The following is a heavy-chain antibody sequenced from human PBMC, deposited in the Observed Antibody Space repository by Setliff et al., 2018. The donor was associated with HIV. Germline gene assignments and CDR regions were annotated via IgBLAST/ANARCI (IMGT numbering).Heavy chain of an antibody. D-gene: IGHD2-15*01. CDR2: INHSGGT. CDR1: GGSFSAYY. Sequence: PSETLSLTCAVYGGSFSAYYWSWIRQTPGKGLEWIGEINHSGGTNYNPSLKSRVTMSVDTSKNQFSLKLSSVTAADTAVFYCARDPRAPRYCSGGSCYSQRRAFDIWGQGTMVTVS. CDR3: ARDPRAPRYCSGGSCYSQRRAFDI. V-gene: IGHV4-34*01. J-gene: IGHJ3*02.